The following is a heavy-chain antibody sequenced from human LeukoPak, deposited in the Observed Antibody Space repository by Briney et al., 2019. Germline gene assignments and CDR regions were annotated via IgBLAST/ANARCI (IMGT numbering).Heavy chain of an antibody. Sequence: SQTLSLTCAISGDSVSSNSVTWNWIRQSPSRGLEWMGRTYYRSTWYNDYAVSVRGRITVNPDTSKNQFSLHLNSVTPEGTAVYYCARRLTQYDCFDPWGQGILVTVSS. CDR1: GDSVSSNSVT. CDR3: ARRLTQYDCFDP. CDR2: TYYRSTWYN. D-gene: IGHD2-2*01. V-gene: IGHV6-1*01. J-gene: IGHJ5*02.